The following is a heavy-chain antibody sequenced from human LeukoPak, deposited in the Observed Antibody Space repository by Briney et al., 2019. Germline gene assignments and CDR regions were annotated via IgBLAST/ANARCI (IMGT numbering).Heavy chain of an antibody. Sequence: SETLSLTCTVSGGSITSGGYYWSWIRQHPGKGLEWIGFIYSSGSTYYNPSLESRVTISRDRSKNQFSLMLRSVTAADTAVYYCARHYDLWSGYNYWGQGLLVTVSS. J-gene: IGHJ4*02. CDR2: IYSSGST. D-gene: IGHD3-3*01. CDR1: GGSITSGGYY. V-gene: IGHV4-31*03. CDR3: ARHYDLWSGYNY.